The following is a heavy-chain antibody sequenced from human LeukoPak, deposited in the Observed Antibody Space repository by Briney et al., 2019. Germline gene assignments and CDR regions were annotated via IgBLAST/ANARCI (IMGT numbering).Heavy chain of an antibody. V-gene: IGHV4-38-2*02. CDR3: ARDYTITIFGVVKGTSRFDP. Sequence: SETLSLTCTVSGYSISSGYYWGWIRQPPGKGLEWIGSIYHSGSTYYNPSLKSRITISVDTSKNQFSLTLSSVTAADTAVYYCARDYTITIFGVVKGTSRFDPWGQGTLVTVSS. D-gene: IGHD3-3*01. CDR2: IYHSGST. CDR1: GYSISSGYY. J-gene: IGHJ5*02.